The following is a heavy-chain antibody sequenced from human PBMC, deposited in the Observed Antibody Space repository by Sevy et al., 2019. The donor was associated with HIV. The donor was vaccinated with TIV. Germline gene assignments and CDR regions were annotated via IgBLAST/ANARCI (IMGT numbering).Heavy chain of an antibody. J-gene: IGHJ5*02. Sequence: SETLSLTCTVSGGSISSYYWSWIRQPPGKGLEWIGYIYYSGSTNYNPSLKSRVTIPVDTSKNQFSLKLSSVTAADTAVYYCAREAPYSSSWYGWFDPWGQGTLVTVSS. CDR2: IYYSGST. V-gene: IGHV4-59*13. CDR3: AREAPYSSSWYGWFDP. D-gene: IGHD6-13*01. CDR1: GGSISSYY.